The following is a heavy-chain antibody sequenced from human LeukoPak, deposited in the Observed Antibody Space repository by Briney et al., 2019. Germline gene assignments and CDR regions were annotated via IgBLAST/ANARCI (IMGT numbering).Heavy chain of an antibody. CDR1: GGSISSYY. Sequence: SETLSLTCTVSGGSISSYYWSWIRQPPGKGLEWIGYIYYSGSTNYNPSLKSRVTISVDTSKNQFSLKLTSVTAADTAMFYCARRQWLVSDFDYWGQGTLVTVSS. CDR2: IYYSGST. V-gene: IGHV4-59*01. J-gene: IGHJ4*02. CDR3: ARRQWLVSDFDY. D-gene: IGHD6-19*01.